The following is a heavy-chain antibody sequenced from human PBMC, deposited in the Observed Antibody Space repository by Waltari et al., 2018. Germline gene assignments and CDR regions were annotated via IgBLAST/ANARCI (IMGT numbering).Heavy chain of an antibody. J-gene: IGHJ5*02. CDR3: ARGGTTAWFDP. V-gene: IGHV3-48*03. CDR2: ISSSGSTR. CDR1: GFTFSSYE. Sequence: EVQLVESGGGLVQPGGSLRLSCAASGFTFSSYEMNWVRQAPGKGRGGFSYISSSGSTRYYADSVKGRFTISRDNAKNSLYLQMNSLRAEDTAVYYCARGGTTAWFDPWGQGTLVTVSS. D-gene: IGHD4-17*01.